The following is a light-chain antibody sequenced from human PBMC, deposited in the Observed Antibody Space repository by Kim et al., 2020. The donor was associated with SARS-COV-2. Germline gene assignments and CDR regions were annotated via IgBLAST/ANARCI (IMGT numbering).Light chain of an antibody. Sequence: DFQMTQSPSSLSASVGDRVTITCRASQAIDYFVAWYQQKPGKPPKLLIYDASTLQSGVPSRFSGSGSGTDFTLTINSLQPEDVATYFCQKYHTDPLTFGGGTKVDIK. V-gene: IGKV1-27*01. J-gene: IGKJ4*01. CDR3: QKYHTDPLT. CDR2: DAS. CDR1: QAIDYF.